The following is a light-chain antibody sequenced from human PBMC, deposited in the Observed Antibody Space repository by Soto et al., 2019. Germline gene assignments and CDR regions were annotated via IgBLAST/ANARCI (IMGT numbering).Light chain of an antibody. J-gene: IGKJ2*01. CDR2: DAS. CDR1: QSISSW. CDR3: QQYNSPQYT. V-gene: IGKV1-5*01. Sequence: DIQMTQSPSTLSASVGDRVTITCRASQSISSWLAWYQQKPGKAPKLLIYDASSLESGVPSRFSGSGSGTEFTLTISSLQPDDFATYYCQQYNSPQYTFGQGTKLEIK.